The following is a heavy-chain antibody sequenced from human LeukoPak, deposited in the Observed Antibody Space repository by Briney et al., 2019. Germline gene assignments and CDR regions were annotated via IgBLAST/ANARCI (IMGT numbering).Heavy chain of an antibody. D-gene: IGHD3-10*01. CDR1: GGSFSGYY. Sequence: SETLSLTCAVYGGSFSGYYWSWIRQPPGKGLEWIGEINHSGSTNYNPSLKSRVTISVDTSKNQFSLKPSSVTAADTAVYYCARSITMVRGRFDYWGQGTLVTVSS. V-gene: IGHV4-34*01. CDR3: ARSITMVRGRFDY. J-gene: IGHJ4*02. CDR2: INHSGST.